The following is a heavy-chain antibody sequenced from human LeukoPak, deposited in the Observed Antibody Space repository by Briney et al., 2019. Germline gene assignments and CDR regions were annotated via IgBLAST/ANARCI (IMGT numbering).Heavy chain of an antibody. V-gene: IGHV3-11*01. D-gene: IGHD4-23*01. J-gene: IGHJ4*02. CDR3: AKDAVAATVVTPFDY. CDR1: GFTFSDYY. CDR2: ISSSGSTI. Sequence: GGSLRLSCAASGFTFSDYYMSWIRQAPGKGLEWVSYISSSGSTIYYADSVKGRFTISRDNAKNSLYLQMNSLRAEDTAVYYCAKDAVAATVVTPFDYWGQGTLVTVSS.